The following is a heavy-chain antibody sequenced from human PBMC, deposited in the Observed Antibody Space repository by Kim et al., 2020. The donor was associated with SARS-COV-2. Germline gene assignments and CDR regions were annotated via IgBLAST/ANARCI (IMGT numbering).Heavy chain of an antibody. CDR3: ARALCAGDSGWYGYYYYYGMDV. Sequence: SETLSLTCTVSGGSISSYYWSWIRQPPGKGLEWIGYIYYSGSTNYNPSLKSRVTISVDTSKNQFSLKLSSVTAADTAVYYCARALCAGDSGWYGYYYYYGMDVWGQGTTVTVSS. CDR2: IYYSGST. J-gene: IGHJ6*02. D-gene: IGHD6-19*01. CDR1: GGSISSYY. V-gene: IGHV4-59*13.